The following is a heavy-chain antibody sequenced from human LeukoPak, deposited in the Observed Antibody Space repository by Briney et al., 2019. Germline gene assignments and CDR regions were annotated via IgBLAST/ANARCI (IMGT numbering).Heavy chain of an antibody. D-gene: IGHD3-10*01. J-gene: IGHJ4*02. CDR1: GGSVSSASYY. CDR3: ARSGSGSYGPVDY. Sequence: SETLSLTCTVSGGSVSSASYYWSWIRQPPGKGLEWIAYVYFTGSTNYNPSLKSRVTISLDTSKNQFSLKLSSVTAADTAVYYCARSGSGSYGPVDYWGQGTLVTVSS. CDR2: VYFTGST. V-gene: IGHV4-61*01.